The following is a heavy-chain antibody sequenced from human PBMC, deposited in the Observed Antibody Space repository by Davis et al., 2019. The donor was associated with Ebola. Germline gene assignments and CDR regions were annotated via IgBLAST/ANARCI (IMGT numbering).Heavy chain of an antibody. CDR1: GYSFTGYY. CDR3: AREPNYYDSSRGGDFDY. CDR2: INPNSGGT. V-gene: IGHV1-2*06. Sequence: ASVKVSCKASGYSFTGYYMHWVRQAPGQGLEWMGRINPNSGGTNYAQKFQGRVTMTRDTSISTAYMELRSLRSDDTAVYYCAREPNYYDSSRGGDFDYWGQGTLVTVSS. D-gene: IGHD3-22*01. J-gene: IGHJ4*02.